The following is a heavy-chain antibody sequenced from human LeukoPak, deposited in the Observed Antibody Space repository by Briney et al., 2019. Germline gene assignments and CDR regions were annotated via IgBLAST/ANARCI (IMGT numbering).Heavy chain of an antibody. Sequence: PGGSLRLSCVASGLTFSNYGISWVRQAPGKGLEWVSAISSTGGTTYYADSVKGHFTISRDNSKNTVYLQMNSLSAEDTAVYYCARGWGRFDYWGQGTLVTVSS. CDR1: GLTFSNYG. D-gene: IGHD2-15*01. CDR2: ISSTGGTT. V-gene: IGHV3-23*01. J-gene: IGHJ4*02. CDR3: ARGWGRFDY.